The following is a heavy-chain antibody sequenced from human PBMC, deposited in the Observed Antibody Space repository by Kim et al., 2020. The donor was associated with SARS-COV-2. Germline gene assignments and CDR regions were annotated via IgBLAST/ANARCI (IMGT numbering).Heavy chain of an antibody. CDR1: GGTFSSYA. Sequence: SVKVSCKASGGTFSSYAISWVRQAPGQGLEWMGGIIPIFGTANYAQKFQGRVTITADESTSTAYMELSSLRSEDTAVYYCARPYARGSGHDAFDIWGQGTMVTVSS. V-gene: IGHV1-69*13. D-gene: IGHD3-10*01. CDR3: ARPYARGSGHDAFDI. CDR2: IIPIFGTA. J-gene: IGHJ3*02.